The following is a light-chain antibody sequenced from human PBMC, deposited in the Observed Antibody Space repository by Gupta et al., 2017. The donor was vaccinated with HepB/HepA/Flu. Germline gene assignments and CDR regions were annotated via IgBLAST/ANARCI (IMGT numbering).Light chain of an antibody. CDR2: GNN. V-gene: IGLV3-19*01. CDR3: NSRESSGNNNWV. CDR1: SLRSYY. Sequence: SSALPQAPAVSVALGQTVRITCQGDSLRSYYESWYQQTPGQAPVLVIYGNNNRPSGIPDRFSGSSSGTTAALTITGAPAEEEADYYCNSRESSGNNNWVFGGGTKLTVL. J-gene: IGLJ3*02.